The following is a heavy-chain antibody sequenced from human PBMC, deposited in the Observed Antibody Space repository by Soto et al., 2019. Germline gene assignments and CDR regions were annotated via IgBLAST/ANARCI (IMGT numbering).Heavy chain of an antibody. CDR2: ISGSGGST. CDR3: ATDRWLRGSGWYFDY. Sequence: GGSLRLSCAASGFTFSSYAMSWVRQAPGKGLELVSAISGSGGSTSYADSVTGRFTISSDNSKNTLYLQRNSLRAEDEAVDYCATDRWLRGSGWYFDYWGQGTLVTVSS. D-gene: IGHD6-25*01. CDR1: GFTFSSYA. V-gene: IGHV3-23*01. J-gene: IGHJ4*02.